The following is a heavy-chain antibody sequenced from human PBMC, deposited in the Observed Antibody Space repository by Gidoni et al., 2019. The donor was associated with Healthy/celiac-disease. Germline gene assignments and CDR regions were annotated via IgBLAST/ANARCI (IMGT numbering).Heavy chain of an antibody. CDR1: GGSISRGGYY. V-gene: IGHV4-31*03. D-gene: IGHD3-22*01. CDR3: ARAIGVNYYDSSGYYFDY. Sequence: QVQLQESGPGLVKPSQTLSLTCTFSGGSISRGGYYWSWIRQLPGKGLEWIGYIYYSGSTYYNPSLKSRVTISVDTSKNQFSLKLSSVTAADTAVYYCARAIGVNYYDSSGYYFDYWGQGTLVTVSS. CDR2: IYYSGST. J-gene: IGHJ4*02.